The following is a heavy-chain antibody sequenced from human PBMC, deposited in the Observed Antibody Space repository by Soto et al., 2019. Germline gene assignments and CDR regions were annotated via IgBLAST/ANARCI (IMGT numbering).Heavy chain of an antibody. Sequence: QITLKESGPTLVKPTQTLTLTCTFSGFSLTTPGVSLGRIRQPPGKALEWLGLPCLDDDKRYRPALTTRLTFCKDAAKCHFVLTLTNVDPVDTATYYCAHNSNSAVAGTFYCDYWGQGTLVTVSS. CDR1: GFSLTTPGVS. V-gene: IGHV2-5*02. CDR2: PCLDDDK. D-gene: IGHD6-19*01. J-gene: IGHJ4*02. CDR3: AHNSNSAVAGTFYCDY.